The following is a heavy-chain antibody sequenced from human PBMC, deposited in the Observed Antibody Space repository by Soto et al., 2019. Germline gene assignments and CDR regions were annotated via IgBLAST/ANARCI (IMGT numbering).Heavy chain of an antibody. CDR1: GYXFTSYL. D-gene: IGHD3-22*01. V-gene: IGHV5-10-1*01. CDR2: IDPSDSYT. J-gene: IGHJ3*02. CDR3: ARHSYDKLGHAFDI. Sequence: EXLKIYGKCSGYXFTSYLLIWVRHMPGKGLEWMGRIDPSDSYTNYSPSFQGHVTISADKSIITAYLQWSSLKASDTAMYYCARHSYDKLGHAFDIWGQGTMGTVS.